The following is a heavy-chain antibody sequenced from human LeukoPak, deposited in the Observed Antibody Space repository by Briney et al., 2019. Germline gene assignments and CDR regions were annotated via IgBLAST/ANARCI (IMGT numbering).Heavy chain of an antibody. Sequence: PGGSLRLSCAASGFIFNSAWMSWVRQAPGKGLEWVGRIKSKTDGGTIDYAAPVKGRFTISRDDSKKTLYLHMNSLKIEDTAVYYCTTDLTAPYWGQGTPVTVSS. CDR2: IKSKTDGGTI. D-gene: IGHD3-9*01. CDR3: TTDLTAPY. CDR1: GFIFNSAW. J-gene: IGHJ4*02. V-gene: IGHV3-15*01.